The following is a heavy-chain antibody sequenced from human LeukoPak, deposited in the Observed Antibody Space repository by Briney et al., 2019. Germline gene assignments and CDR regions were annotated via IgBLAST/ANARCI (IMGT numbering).Heavy chain of an antibody. J-gene: IGHJ4*02. D-gene: IGHD6-19*01. Sequence: GESLKISCKGSGYSFTSYWISWVRQMPGKGLEWMGRIDPSDSYTNYSPSFQGHVTISADKSISTAYLQWSSLKASDTAMYYYASWGDSSGKVWDYWGQGTLVTVSS. V-gene: IGHV5-10-1*01. CDR2: IDPSDSYT. CDR1: GYSFTSYW. CDR3: ASWGDSSGKVWDY.